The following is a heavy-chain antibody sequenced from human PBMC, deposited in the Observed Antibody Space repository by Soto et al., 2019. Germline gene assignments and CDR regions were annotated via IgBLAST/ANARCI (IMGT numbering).Heavy chain of an antibody. CDR2: TYYRSKWFN. CDR3: ARTSGHFDS. CDR1: GDSVSSNSAA. D-gene: IGHD6-19*01. J-gene: IGHJ4*02. V-gene: IGHV6-1*01. Sequence: PSQTLSLTCAISGDSVSSNSAAWNWIRRSPSRGLEWLGRTYYRSKWFNEYALSVKSRIAINPDTSKNQLSLQLNSVTPEDTAVYYCARTSGHFDSWGQGTLVTVSS.